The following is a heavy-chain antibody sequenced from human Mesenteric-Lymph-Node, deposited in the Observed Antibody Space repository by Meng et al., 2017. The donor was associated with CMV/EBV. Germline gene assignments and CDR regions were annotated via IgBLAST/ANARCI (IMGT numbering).Heavy chain of an antibody. CDR1: GFTFSGHG. V-gene: IGHV3-33*06. CDR3: AKGSGRGNSFEIYFDD. Sequence: GFTFSGHGMHWVRQAPGKGLEWVAVIWYDGGNKYYADSVKGRFTISRDNSKNTLYLQMNSLRAEDTAVYYCAKGSGRGNSFEIYFDDWGQGTLVTVSS. J-gene: IGHJ4*02. CDR2: IWYDGGNK. D-gene: IGHD5-18*01.